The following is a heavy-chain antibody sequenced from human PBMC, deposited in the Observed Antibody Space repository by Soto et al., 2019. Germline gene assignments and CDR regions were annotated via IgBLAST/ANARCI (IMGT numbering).Heavy chain of an antibody. Sequence: PGGSLRLSCAASGFTFSSYAMHWVRQAPGKGLEWVAVISYDGSNKYYADSVKGRFTISRDNSKNTLYLQMNSLRAEDTAVYYCARASLYSSGWYDAFDIWGQGTMVTV. V-gene: IGHV3-30-3*01. J-gene: IGHJ3*02. CDR1: GFTFSSYA. CDR2: ISYDGSNK. CDR3: ARASLYSSGWYDAFDI. D-gene: IGHD6-19*01.